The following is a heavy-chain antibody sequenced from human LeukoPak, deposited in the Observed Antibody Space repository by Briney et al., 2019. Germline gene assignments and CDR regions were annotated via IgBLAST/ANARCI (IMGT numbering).Heavy chain of an antibody. CDR1: GGSISSSNW. J-gene: IGHJ6*04. CDR2: IYHSGST. D-gene: IGHD3-10*01. Sequence: SETLSLTCAVSGGSISSSNWWSWVRQRPGKGLEWIGEIYHSGSTNYNPSLKSRVTISVDKSKNQFSLKLSSVTAADTAVYYCARDNYYGSGGYYYGMDVWGKGNTVTVSS. CDR3: ARDNYYGSGGYYYGMDV. V-gene: IGHV4-4*02.